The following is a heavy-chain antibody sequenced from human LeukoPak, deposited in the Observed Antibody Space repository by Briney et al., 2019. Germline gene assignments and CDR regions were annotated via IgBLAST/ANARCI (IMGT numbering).Heavy chain of an antibody. V-gene: IGHV4-61*02. CDR2: IYNRGST. CDR1: GGSLTSGSYY. CDR3: ARERVIAARLHFNYYYCMDV. D-gene: IGHD6-6*01. Sequence: SETLSLTCIVSGGSLTSGSYYWSWIRQPAGKGLEWIGRIYNRGSTNYNTYLKSRVTISVDTSKNQFSLKVSSVTAADTAVYYCARERVIAARLHFNYYYCMDVWGKGTTVTVSS. J-gene: IGHJ6*03.